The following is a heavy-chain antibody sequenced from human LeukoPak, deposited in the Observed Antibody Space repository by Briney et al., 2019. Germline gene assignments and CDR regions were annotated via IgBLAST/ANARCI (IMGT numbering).Heavy chain of an antibody. CDR1: GGXISSVSHY. Sequence: SETLSLTCSVSGGXISSVSHYWGWIRQSPGQGLEWIGSIYYSGSTYYNPSLKSRVTISVDTPKNQFSPRLSSVTAADTAVYYCARTFDYWGQGTLVTVSS. J-gene: IGHJ4*02. CDR3: ARTFDY. V-gene: IGHV4-39*01. CDR2: IYYSGST.